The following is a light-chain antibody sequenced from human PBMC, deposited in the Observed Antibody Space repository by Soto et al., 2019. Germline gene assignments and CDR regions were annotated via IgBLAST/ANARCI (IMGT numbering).Light chain of an antibody. V-gene: IGKV3-15*01. CDR2: YAS. CDR3: QHYSNWPPT. CDR1: ESVHRN. Sequence: EMVMTQSPATLSVSPGERVTLSCRASESVHRNLAWYQQKPGQGPSLLIYYASTRVTGVPDRFSGSGSGTAFTLTISSLQSEDFGVYYCQHYSNWPPTFGPGTKLEIK. J-gene: IGKJ3*01.